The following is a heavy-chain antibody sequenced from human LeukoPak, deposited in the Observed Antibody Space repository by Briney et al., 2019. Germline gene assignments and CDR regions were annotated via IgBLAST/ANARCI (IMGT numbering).Heavy chain of an antibody. CDR2: VNRDGSET. J-gene: IGHJ6*02. Sequence: GGSLRLSCAASGFALSSHWMTWVRQVPGRGPEWVANVNRDGSETYYLDSVKGRFTISKDNAKNSLYLQMNSLRAGGTALYHCARNNGMDVWGQGTTVIVSS. CDR1: GFALSSHW. V-gene: IGHV3-7*03. CDR3: ARNNGMDV.